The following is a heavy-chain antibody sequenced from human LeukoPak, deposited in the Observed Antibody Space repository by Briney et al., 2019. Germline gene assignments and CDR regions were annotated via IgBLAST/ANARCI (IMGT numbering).Heavy chain of an antibody. J-gene: IGHJ5*02. CDR2: IYYSGST. Sequence: NPSETLSLTCTVSGGSISSYYWSWIRQPPGKGLEWIGYIYYSGSTNYNPSLKSRVTISVDTSKNQFSLKLSSVTAADTAVYYCARVRKQQLSPWGQGTLVTVSS. CDR3: ARVRKQQLSP. CDR1: GGSISSYY. D-gene: IGHD6-13*01. V-gene: IGHV4-59*01.